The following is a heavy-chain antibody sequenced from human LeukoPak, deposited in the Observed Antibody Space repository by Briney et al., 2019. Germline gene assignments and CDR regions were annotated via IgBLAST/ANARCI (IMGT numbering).Heavy chain of an antibody. CDR2: IYPSDSYT. V-gene: IGHV5-10-1*01. D-gene: IGHD5-12*01. CDR3: ARHFYSGYDLIDY. Sequence: GESLKISCQGSGFSFTTYLISWVRQMPGKGLEWMGRIYPSDSYTNYSPSFQGRVTISADKSLSTAYLQLTSLRASGTAIYYCARHFYSGYDLIDYWGQGTLVTVS. J-gene: IGHJ4*02. CDR1: GFSFTTYL.